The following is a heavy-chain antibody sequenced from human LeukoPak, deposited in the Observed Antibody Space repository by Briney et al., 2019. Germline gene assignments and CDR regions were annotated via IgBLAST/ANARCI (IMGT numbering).Heavy chain of an antibody. D-gene: IGHD3-16*02. CDR3: ASLHYDYVWGSYPPAIDY. Sequence: SETLSLTCAVYGGSFSGYYWSWIRQPPGKGLEWIGEINHSGSTNYNPSLKSRVTISVDTSKNQFSLKLSSVTAADTAVYYCASLHYDYVWGSYPPAIDYWGQGTLVTVSS. J-gene: IGHJ4*02. CDR1: GGSFSGYY. V-gene: IGHV4-34*01. CDR2: INHSGST.